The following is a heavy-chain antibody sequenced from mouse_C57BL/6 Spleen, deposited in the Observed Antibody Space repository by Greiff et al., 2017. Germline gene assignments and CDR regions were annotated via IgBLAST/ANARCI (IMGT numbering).Heavy chain of an antibody. V-gene: IGHV1-69*01. CDR1: GYTFTSYW. Sequence: VQLQQPGAELVMPGASVKLSCKASGYTFTSYWMHWVKQRPGQGLEWIGAIDPSDSYTNYNQKFKGKSTLTVDKSSSPAYMQLSSLTSEDSAVYYCARTVLLRPTWFAYWGQGTLVTVSA. J-gene: IGHJ3*01. D-gene: IGHD1-1*01. CDR2: IDPSDSYT. CDR3: ARTVLLRPTWFAY.